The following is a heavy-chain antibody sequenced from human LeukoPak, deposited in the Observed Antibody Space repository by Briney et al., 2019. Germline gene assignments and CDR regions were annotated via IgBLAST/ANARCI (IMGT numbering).Heavy chain of an antibody. V-gene: IGHV3-30*02. CDR1: GFTFNYYG. J-gene: IGHJ4*02. CDR2: IRYDGSNK. CDR3: AKARGYCSSTSCFRPFDY. Sequence: QPGGSLRLSCAASGFTFNYYGMHWVRQAPGKGLEWVAFIRYDGSNKYYADPVKGRFTISRDNSKNTLYLQMNSLKPEDTAVYYCAKARGYCSSTSCFRPFDYWGQGTLVTVPS. D-gene: IGHD2-2*01.